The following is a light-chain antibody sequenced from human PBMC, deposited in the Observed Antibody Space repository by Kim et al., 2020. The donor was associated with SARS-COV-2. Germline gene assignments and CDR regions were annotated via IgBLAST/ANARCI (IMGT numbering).Light chain of an antibody. CDR2: YVS. CDR3: SSFTSSRTLL. V-gene: IGLV2-14*03. J-gene: IGLJ2*01. Sequence: GQRITISCTGTSSDVGVYNYVSWYQHHPGKAPKLMIYYVSKRPSGVSDRFSGSKSGNTASLTISGLQTEDEADYYCSSFTSSRTLLFGGGTKLTVL. CDR1: SSDVGVYNY.